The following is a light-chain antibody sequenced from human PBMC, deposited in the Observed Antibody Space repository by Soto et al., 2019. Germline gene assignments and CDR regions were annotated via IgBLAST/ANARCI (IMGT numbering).Light chain of an antibody. J-gene: IGKJ1*01. V-gene: IGKV3-20*01. CDR3: QQYGSSPWT. CDR2: GAF. CDR1: QSVNNNY. Sequence: EIVLTQSPGILSLSPGERATLPCRASQSVNNNYLAWYQQRPGQAPRLLIYGAFSRATGVSDRFTGSGSGTDFTLTISRLEPEDFAVYFCQQYGSSPWTFGQGTKVEIK.